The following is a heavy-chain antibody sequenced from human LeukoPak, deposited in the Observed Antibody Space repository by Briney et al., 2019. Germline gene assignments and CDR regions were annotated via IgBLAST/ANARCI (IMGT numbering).Heavy chain of an antibody. D-gene: IGHD1-26*01. CDR1: GGSFSGYY. CDR2: INHSGST. Sequence: SETLSLTCAVYGGSFSGYYWSWIRQPPGKGLEWIGEINHSGSTNYNPSLKSRVTISVDTSRNQFSLKLSSVTAADTAVYYCARFLVSIVRQRNYFDYWGQGTLVTVSS. CDR3: ARFLVSIVRQRNYFDY. V-gene: IGHV4-34*01. J-gene: IGHJ4*02.